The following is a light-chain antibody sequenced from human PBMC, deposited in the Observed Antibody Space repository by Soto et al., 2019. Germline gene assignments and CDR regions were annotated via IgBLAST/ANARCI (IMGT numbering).Light chain of an antibody. J-gene: IGKJ4*01. CDR1: QSLDSKY. Sequence: ESVLTQSPGTLSLSPGERATLSCRASQSLDSKYLAWYQQRPGRAPRLLIYGTSSRATGIPDRFSGSGSGTHFILPITALEPEDFALYYCQQYSSSSLTFGGGTKVDIK. V-gene: IGKV3-20*01. CDR3: QQYSSSSLT. CDR2: GTS.